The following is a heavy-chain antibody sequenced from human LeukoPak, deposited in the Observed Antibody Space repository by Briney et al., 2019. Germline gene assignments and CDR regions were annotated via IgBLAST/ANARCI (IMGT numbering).Heavy chain of an antibody. CDR1: GFTFSNDS. J-gene: IGHJ4*02. V-gene: IGHV3-48*01. D-gene: IGHD1-14*01. CDR3: ARDLGILGY. CDR2: ISSGSSTS. Sequence: GGSLRLSCVASGFTFSNDSMNWVRQAPGKGLEWVSYISSGSSTSYYADSVKGRFTISRDNAKNSLYLQMNSLRGEDTAVYYCARDLGILGYWGQGTLVTVSS.